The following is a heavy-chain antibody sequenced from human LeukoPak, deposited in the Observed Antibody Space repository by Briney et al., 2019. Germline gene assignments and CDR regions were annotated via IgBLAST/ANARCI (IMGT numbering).Heavy chain of an antibody. D-gene: IGHD6-19*01. CDR3: ATTGGYSSGWTYYYYGMDV. CDR2: IIPIFGTA. CDR1: GGTFSSYA. Sequence: SVKVSCKASGGTFSSYAISWVRQAPGQGLEWMGGIIPIFGTANYAQKFQGRVTITADESTSTAYMELSSLRSEDTAVYYCATTGGYSSGWTYYYYGMDVWGQGTTVTVSS. J-gene: IGHJ6*02. V-gene: IGHV1-69*13.